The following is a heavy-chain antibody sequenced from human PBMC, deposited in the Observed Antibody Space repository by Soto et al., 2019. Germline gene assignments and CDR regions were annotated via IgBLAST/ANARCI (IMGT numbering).Heavy chain of an antibody. CDR2: VIPIFGTA. CDR1: GGTFSSYA. Sequence: QVQLVQSGAEVKKPGSSVKVSCKASGGTFSSYAISWVRQAPGQGLEWMGGVIPIFGTANYAQKFQGRVKITADEYTSTAYMELSSLRSEDTAVYYCASSAMTTVTTDRSEFGYYGMDVWGQGTTVTVSS. V-gene: IGHV1-69*01. D-gene: IGHD4-17*01. CDR3: ASSAMTTVTTDRSEFGYYGMDV. J-gene: IGHJ6*02.